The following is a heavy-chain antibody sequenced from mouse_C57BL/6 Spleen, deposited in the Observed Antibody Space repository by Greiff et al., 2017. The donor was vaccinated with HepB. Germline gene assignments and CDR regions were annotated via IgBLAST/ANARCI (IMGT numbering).Heavy chain of an antibody. Sequence: QVQLQQPGAELGMPGASVKLSCKASGYTFTSYWMHWVKQWPGQGLEWIGEIDPSDSYTNYNQKFKGKSTLTVDKSSSTAYMQLSSLTSEDSAVYYCATVGGYAMDYWGQGTSVTVSS. CDR3: ATVGGYAMDY. CDR1: GYTFTSYW. D-gene: IGHD1-1*02. V-gene: IGHV1-69*01. CDR2: IDPSDSYT. J-gene: IGHJ4*01.